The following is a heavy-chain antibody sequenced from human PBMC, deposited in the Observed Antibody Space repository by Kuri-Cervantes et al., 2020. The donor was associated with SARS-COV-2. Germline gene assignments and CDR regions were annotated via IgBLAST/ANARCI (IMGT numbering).Heavy chain of an antibody. J-gene: IGHJ3*02. CDR3: AKEYNHDQIGVFDI. Sequence: GGSLRLSCAASGFTFEIFAMHWVRQAPGKGLEWVSGVSWNSGSIGYADSVRGRFTISRDNAKNSLHLQMNSLRPEDTALYFCAKEYNHDQIGVFDIRGQGTLVTVSS. CDR2: VSWNSGSI. V-gene: IGHV3-9*01. D-gene: IGHD1-1*01. CDR1: GFTFEIFA.